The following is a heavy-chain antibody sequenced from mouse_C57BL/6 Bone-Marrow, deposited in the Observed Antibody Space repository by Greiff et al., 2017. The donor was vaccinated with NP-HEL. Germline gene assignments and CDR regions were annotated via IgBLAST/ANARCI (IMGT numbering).Heavy chain of an antibody. J-gene: IGHJ3*01. D-gene: IGHD1-1*01. CDR3: ARHEGRYSFAY. V-gene: IGHV5-12*01. Sequence: EVMLVESGGGLVQPGGSLKLSCAASGFTFSDYYMYWVRQTPEKRLEWVAYISNGGGSTYYPDTVKGRFTISRANAKNNLYLQRSRLKSEDTAMYYCARHEGRYSFAYWGQGTLVTVSA. CDR1: GFTFSDYY. CDR2: ISNGGGST.